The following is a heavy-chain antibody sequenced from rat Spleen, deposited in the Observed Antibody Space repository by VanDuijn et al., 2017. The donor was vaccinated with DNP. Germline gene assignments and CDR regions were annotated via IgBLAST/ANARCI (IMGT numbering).Heavy chain of an antibody. J-gene: IGHJ4*01. CDR3: ATDVYYGLHAMDA. D-gene: IGHD1-6*01. CDR1: GFNFNDYW. CDR2: ITSSGGST. Sequence: EVKLVESGGGLVQPGRSLKLSCAASGFNFNDYWMGWVRQAPGKGLEWVASITSSGGSTYYPDSVKGRFTISRDNAKNTLYLQMNSLRSEDTATYYCATDVYYGLHAMDAWGQGTSVTVSS. V-gene: IGHV5-31*01.